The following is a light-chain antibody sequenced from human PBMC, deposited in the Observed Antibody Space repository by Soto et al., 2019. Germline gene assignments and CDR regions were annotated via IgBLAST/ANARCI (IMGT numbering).Light chain of an antibody. CDR2: DES. CDR1: QSLSNSE. V-gene: IGKV3-20*01. J-gene: IGKJ5*01. CDR3: QKYGSSPIT. Sequence: DIVMTQSPATLSVSPGERASLSCRASQSLSNSELAWYQQKTGQAPRLLIYDESSRATGIPDRLSGSGSGTDFTLTISRLEPEDFAVYYCQKYGSSPITFGQGTRLEIK.